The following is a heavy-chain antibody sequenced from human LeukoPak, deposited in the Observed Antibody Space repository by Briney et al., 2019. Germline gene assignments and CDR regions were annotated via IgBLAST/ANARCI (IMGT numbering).Heavy chain of an antibody. J-gene: IGHJ5*02. CDR3: ARDVGFNNGWPA. CDR1: GFSFKTYE. CDR2: MSVGGSDE. D-gene: IGHD6-19*01. V-gene: IGHV3-48*03. Sequence: GGSLRLSCVASGFSFKTYEMNWVRQAPGKGREWISYMSVGGSDEDYADSGKGRFSISRDNAKNSVFLQMNSLRVEDTALYYCARDVGFNNGWPAWGQGTLVTVSS.